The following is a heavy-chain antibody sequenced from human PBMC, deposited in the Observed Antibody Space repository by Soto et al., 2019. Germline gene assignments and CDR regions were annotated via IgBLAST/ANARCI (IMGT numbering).Heavy chain of an antibody. V-gene: IGHV4-59*01. J-gene: IGHJ4*02. CDR2: IYYSGRT. CDR1: GDYISSYY. D-gene: IGHD2-15*01. CDR3: ARGHLGITTTGTWYDFDY. Sequence: QVQLQESGPRLVKPSETLSLTCTVSGDYISSYYWTWIRQPPGKGLEYIGYIYYSGRTYYHPSLKSRVTISVDTCNNPFSLKLSSVTAADTAVYYCARGHLGITTTGTWYDFDYWGQGTLVTGSS.